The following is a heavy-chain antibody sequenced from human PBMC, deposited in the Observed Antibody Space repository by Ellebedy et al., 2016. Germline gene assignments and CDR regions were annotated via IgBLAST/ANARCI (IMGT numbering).Heavy chain of an antibody. J-gene: IGHJ5*02. Sequence: SETLSLXXAVYGGSFSGYYWTWIRQPPGKGLEWIGEINHRGSTNYNPSLKSRVTISVETSKNQFSLKLSPVTAADTAVYYCARGHDPVAVTPAALALFSRMGSLWFDPWGQGTLVSVSS. D-gene: IGHD2-2*01. CDR2: INHRGST. V-gene: IGHV4-34*01. CDR1: GGSFSGYY. CDR3: ARGHDPVAVTPAALALFSRMGSLWFDP.